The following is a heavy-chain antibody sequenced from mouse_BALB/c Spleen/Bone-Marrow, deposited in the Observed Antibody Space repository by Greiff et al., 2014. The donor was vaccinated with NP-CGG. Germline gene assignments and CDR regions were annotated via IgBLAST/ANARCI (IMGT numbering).Heavy chain of an antibody. CDR2: ISYSGST. Sequence: VQLQQSGPDLVKPPQSLSLTCTVTGYSITSDYAWNWIRQFPGNKLEWMGYISYSGSTSYNPSLKSRISITRDTSKNQFFLQLNSVTTEDTATYYCARDDYGVWGAGTTVTVSS. V-gene: IGHV3-2*02. D-gene: IGHD2-4*01. CDR3: ARDDYGV. CDR1: GYSITSDYA. J-gene: IGHJ1*01.